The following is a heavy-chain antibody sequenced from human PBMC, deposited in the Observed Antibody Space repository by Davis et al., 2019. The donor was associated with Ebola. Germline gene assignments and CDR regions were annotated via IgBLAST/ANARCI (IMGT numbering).Heavy chain of an antibody. D-gene: IGHD3-10*01. CDR1: GFTFDDYA. J-gene: IGHJ4*02. CDR3: ARGSSITMVQGVIPSDY. CDR2: ISWNSGSI. V-gene: IGHV3-9*01. Sequence: PGGSLRLSCAASGFTFDDYAMHWVRQAPGKGLEWVSGISWNSGSIGYADSVKGRFTISRDNAKNSLYLQMNSLRAEDTALYYCARGSSITMVQGVIPSDYWGQGTLVTVSS.